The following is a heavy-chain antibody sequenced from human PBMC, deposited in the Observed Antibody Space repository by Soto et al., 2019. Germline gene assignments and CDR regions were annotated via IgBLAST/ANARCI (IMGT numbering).Heavy chain of an antibody. J-gene: IGHJ4*02. CDR1: GFPFNTHG. V-gene: IGHV3-23*01. CDR3: AKTATYDYVWGDYRYFFDH. D-gene: IGHD3-16*02. CDR2: ISGGGDRT. Sequence: PGGSLRLSCGASGFPFNTHGMVWVRQAPGKGLEWVSGISGGGDRTQYADGVKGRFTISRDNSKNTVDLQMTSLRAEDTATYYCAKTATYDYVWGDYRYFFDHWGQGTVVTVSS.